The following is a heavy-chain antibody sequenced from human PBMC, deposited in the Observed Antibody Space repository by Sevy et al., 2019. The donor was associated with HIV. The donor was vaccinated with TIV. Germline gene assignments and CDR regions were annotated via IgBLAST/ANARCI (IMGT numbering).Heavy chain of an antibody. J-gene: IGHJ6*02. CDR2: ISSSGNYI. CDR3: VRDQKGQFSAYDGAGYYGMDV. Sequence: GGSLRLSCAASGFTFNTFIMNWVRQRPEKGLEWVSSISSSGNYIFYAVSVEGRFTISRNNAKDSLYLQMNSLRAEDTAVYYCVRDQKGQFSAYDGAGYYGMDVWGPGTTVTVSS. CDR1: GFTFNTFI. D-gene: IGHD5-12*01. V-gene: IGHV3-21*01.